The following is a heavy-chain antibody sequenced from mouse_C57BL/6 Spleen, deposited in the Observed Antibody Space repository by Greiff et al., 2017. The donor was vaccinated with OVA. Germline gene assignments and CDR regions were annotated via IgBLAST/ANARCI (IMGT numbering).Heavy chain of an antibody. J-gene: IGHJ3*01. V-gene: IGHV1-81*01. CDR1: GYTFTSYG. D-gene: IGHD1-3*01. CDR2: IYPRSGNP. CDR3: ASYMSMFAY. Sequence: QVQLQQSGAELARPGASVKLSCKASGYTFTSYGISWVKQRPGQGLEWIGEIYPRSGNPYYNEKFKGKATLTADKSSSTAYMELRSLTSEDSAVYFCASYMSMFAYWGQGTLVTVSA.